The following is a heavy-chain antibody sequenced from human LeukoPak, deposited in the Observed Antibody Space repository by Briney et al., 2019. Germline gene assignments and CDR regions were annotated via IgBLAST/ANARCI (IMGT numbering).Heavy chain of an antibody. Sequence: PSETLSLTCTVSGGAISSYYWSWVRQPPGKGLEWIGSIYYSGSTYYNPSLKSRVTISVDTSKNQFSLKLSSVTAADTAVYYCARDRAQGYFDWLLPYDYWGQGTLVTVSS. CDR3: ARDRAQGYFDWLLPYDY. J-gene: IGHJ4*02. D-gene: IGHD3-9*01. CDR1: GGAISSYY. CDR2: IYYSGST. V-gene: IGHV4-59*12.